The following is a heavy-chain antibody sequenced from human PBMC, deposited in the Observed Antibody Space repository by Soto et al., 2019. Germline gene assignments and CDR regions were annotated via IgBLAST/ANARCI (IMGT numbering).Heavy chain of an antibody. J-gene: IGHJ4*02. Sequence: QVQLVQSGPEVQKPGASLKVSCKASGYTFTASRVSWVRQAPGQGLEWMGWTSIYNGHTEYSPKFLGRVVMTTDTSADTAYLELKSLRPDYAALFYCARWDDYGASDQYHFDQWGQGTLVTVAS. CDR3: ARWDDYGASDQYHFDQ. CDR1: GYTFTASR. CDR2: TSIYNGHT. D-gene: IGHD4-17*01. V-gene: IGHV1-18*01.